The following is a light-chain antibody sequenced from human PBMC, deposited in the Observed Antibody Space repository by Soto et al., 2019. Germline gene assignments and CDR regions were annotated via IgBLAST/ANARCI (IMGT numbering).Light chain of an antibody. V-gene: IGKV3-15*01. CDR3: QPHTHWPVVT. J-gene: IGKJ4*01. CDR1: RSISHN. CDR2: DAT. Sequence: EMVMTQSPATLSVSPGERATLSCRASRSISHNLAWYQQKPSQAPRLLLYDATTRATGVPARFSGSGSVTEVTLTISRLQSEDFAVYNCQPHTHWPVVTFGGGTRVES.